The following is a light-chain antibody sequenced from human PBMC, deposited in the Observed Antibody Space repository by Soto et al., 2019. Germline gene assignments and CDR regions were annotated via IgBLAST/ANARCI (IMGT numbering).Light chain of an antibody. CDR2: GAS. Sequence: EIMMTQSPATLSVSPGERATLSCRASQSVSSKLGWYQQKPGQAPRLLIYGASTRATGIPARFSGSGSGTEFTLTISSLQSEDFAVYYCQQYNNWPLTFGGGTKLEIK. V-gene: IGKV3-15*01. CDR1: QSVSSK. CDR3: QQYNNWPLT. J-gene: IGKJ4*01.